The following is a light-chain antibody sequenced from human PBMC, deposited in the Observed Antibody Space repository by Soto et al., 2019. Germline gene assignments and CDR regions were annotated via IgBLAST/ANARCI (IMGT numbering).Light chain of an antibody. Sequence: EIVLTQSPGTLSLSPGERATLSCRASQSISNNYLAWYQQKPGQAPRLVTSGAFNRATGIPDRFSGSGSGTDFTLTISRLEPEDFAVYYCQQYGSSPPLTFGGGTKVEMK. V-gene: IGKV3-20*01. J-gene: IGKJ4*01. CDR2: GAF. CDR1: QSISNNY. CDR3: QQYGSSPPLT.